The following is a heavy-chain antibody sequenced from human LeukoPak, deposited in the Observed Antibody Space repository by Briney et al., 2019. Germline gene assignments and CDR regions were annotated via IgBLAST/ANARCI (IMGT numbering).Heavy chain of an antibody. Sequence: HPAGSLTLSCAAPGFTVSNNYISWVRQAPLKGLEWVSFMYSDINTYYADSVKGRFTISTDNSENKLFLQMNSLRAEDTAVYYCARGVLGLKPLDYWGQGTLVTVSS. CDR2: MYSDINT. V-gene: IGHV3-53*01. J-gene: IGHJ4*02. CDR3: ARGVLGLKPLDY. D-gene: IGHD1-26*01. CDR1: GFTVSNNY.